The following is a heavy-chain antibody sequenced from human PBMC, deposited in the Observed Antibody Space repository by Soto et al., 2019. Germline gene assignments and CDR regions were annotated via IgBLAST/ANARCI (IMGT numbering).Heavy chain of an antibody. CDR2: IWYDGSNK. J-gene: IGHJ6*03. Sequence: GGSLRLSCAASGFTFSSYGMHWVRQAPGKGLEWVAVIWYDGSNKYYADSVKGRFTISRDNSKNTLYLQMNSLRAEDTAVYYCARDHLDYGENYYYMDVWGKGTTVTVSS. D-gene: IGHD4-17*01. CDR1: GFTFSSYG. V-gene: IGHV3-33*01. CDR3: ARDHLDYGENYYYMDV.